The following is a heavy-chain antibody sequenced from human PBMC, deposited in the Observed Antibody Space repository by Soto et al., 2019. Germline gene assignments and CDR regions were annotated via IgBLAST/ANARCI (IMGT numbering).Heavy chain of an antibody. CDR3: ARYFFYDY. D-gene: IGHD3-3*01. CDR2: ISSSSTI. Sequence: GGSLRLSCAASGFTFSNYNMNWFRQAPGKGLEWVSYISSSSTIYYADSVKGRFTISRDNAKNSLYLQMNSLRDDDTAVYYCARYFFYDYWGQGTLVTVS. V-gene: IGHV3-48*02. J-gene: IGHJ4*02. CDR1: GFTFSNYN.